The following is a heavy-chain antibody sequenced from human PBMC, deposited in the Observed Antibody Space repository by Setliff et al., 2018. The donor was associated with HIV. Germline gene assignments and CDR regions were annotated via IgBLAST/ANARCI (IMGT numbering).Heavy chain of an antibody. D-gene: IGHD6-13*01. CDR2: ISSSSSYI. CDR3: TTCTAWYPGIFDY. Sequence: GGSLRLSCAASGFTFSSYSMNWVRQAPGKGLEWVSSISSSSSYIYYADSVKGRFIISRDNAKNSLYLQMNSLRGEDTAVYYCTTCTAWYPGIFDYWGQGTLATVSS. J-gene: IGHJ4*02. CDR1: GFTFSSYS. V-gene: IGHV3-21*01.